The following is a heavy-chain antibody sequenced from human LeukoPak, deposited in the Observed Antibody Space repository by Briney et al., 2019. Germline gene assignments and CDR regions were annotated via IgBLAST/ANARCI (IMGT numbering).Heavy chain of an antibody. V-gene: IGHV1-18*01. D-gene: IGHD2-2*01. CDR3: ARLPYIVIVPAATYFDY. CDR1: GYTFTSYG. Sequence: GASVKVSCKASGYTFTSYGISWVRQAPGQGLEWMRWISAYNGNTNYAQKLQGRVTMTTDTSTSTAYMELRSLRSDDTAVYYCARLPYIVIVPAATYFDYWGQGTLVTVSS. J-gene: IGHJ4*02. CDR2: ISAYNGNT.